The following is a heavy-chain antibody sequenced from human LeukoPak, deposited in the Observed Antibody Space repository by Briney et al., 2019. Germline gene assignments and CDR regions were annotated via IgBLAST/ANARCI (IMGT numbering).Heavy chain of an antibody. CDR1: GGSISTYY. CDR3: AGRTVVVATNHDAFDV. J-gene: IGHJ3*01. Sequence: SETLSLTCTVSGGSISTYYWTWIRQPPGKGLEWIGYIYYTGSTKYNPSLQSRVTISVDTSKNQFSLKLTSVTAADTAVYYCAGRTVVVATNHDAFDVWGQGTKVTVSS. V-gene: IGHV4-59*01. CDR2: IYYTGST. D-gene: IGHD2-15*01.